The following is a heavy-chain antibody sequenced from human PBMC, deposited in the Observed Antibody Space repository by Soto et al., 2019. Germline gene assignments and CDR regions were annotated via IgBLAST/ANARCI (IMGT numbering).Heavy chain of an antibody. D-gene: IGHD6-19*01. Sequence: SETLSLTCTVSGGSISSSSYYWGWIRQPPGKGLEWIGSIYYSGSTYYNPSLKSRVTISVDTSKNQFSLKLSSVTAADMAVYYCASHYSSGWYYFDYWGQGTLVTVSS. V-gene: IGHV4-39*01. CDR1: GGSISSSSYY. CDR2: IYYSGST. J-gene: IGHJ4*02. CDR3: ASHYSSGWYYFDY.